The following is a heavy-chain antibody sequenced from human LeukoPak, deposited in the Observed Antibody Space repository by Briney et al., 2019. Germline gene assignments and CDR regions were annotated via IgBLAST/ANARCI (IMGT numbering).Heavy chain of an antibody. CDR3: ASLPSWLSQGNYYYMDV. CDR1: GGSISSYY. V-gene: IGHV4-4*09. J-gene: IGHJ6*03. D-gene: IGHD3-22*01. Sequence: PSETLSLTCTVSGGSISSYYWSWIRQPPGKGLEWIGYIYTSGGTNYNPSLKSRVTISVDTSKNRFFLKLRSVTAADTAVYYCASLPSWLSQGNYYYMDVWGKGTMVTVSS. CDR2: IYTSGGT.